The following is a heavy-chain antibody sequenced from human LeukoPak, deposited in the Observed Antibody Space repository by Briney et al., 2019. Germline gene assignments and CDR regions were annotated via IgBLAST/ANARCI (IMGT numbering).Heavy chain of an antibody. V-gene: IGHV4-39*07. CDR2: IYYSGST. CDR3: ARGKPDYSNYIYYYYYMDV. CDR1: GGSISSSSYY. D-gene: IGHD4-11*01. Sequence: SETLSLTCTVSGGSISSSSYYWGWIRQPPGKGLEWIGSIYYSGSTYYNPSLKSRVTISVDTSKNQFSLKLSSVTAADTAVYYCARGKPDYSNYIYYYYYMDVWGKGTTVTVSS. J-gene: IGHJ6*03.